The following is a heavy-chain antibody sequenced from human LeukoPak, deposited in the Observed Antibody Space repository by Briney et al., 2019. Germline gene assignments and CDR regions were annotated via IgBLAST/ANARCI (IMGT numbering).Heavy chain of an antibody. V-gene: IGHV3-7*04. CDR1: EFTFSSYW. D-gene: IGHD5-24*01. CDR2: IKQDGSKK. Sequence: GSLRLSCAASEFTFSSYWMTWVRQAPGKGLEWVANIKQDGSKKSYVDSVKGRFTISRDNAKNSLYLQMNSLRAEDTAIYYCTRVGYIDEGIDYWGQETLVTVSS. CDR3: TRVGYIDEGIDY. J-gene: IGHJ4*02.